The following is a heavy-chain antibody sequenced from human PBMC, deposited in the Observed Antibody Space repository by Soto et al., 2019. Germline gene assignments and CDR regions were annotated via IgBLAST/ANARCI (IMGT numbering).Heavy chain of an antibody. CDR3: AREVLLWFGESSYYFDH. D-gene: IGHD3-10*01. J-gene: IGHJ4*02. CDR2: ISSSDTTI. CDR1: GFTFSSYG. V-gene: IGHV3-48*03. Sequence: EVQLVESGGGLVQPGGSLRLSCAASGFTFSSYGMNWVRQAPGKGLEWVSYISSSDTTIYYADSVKGRFTIYRDNAKNSLYLQMNSLRDEDTAVYYCAREVLLWFGESSYYFDHWGQGTLVTVSS.